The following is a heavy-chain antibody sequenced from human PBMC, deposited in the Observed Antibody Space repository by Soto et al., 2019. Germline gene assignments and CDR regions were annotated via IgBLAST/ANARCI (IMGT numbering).Heavy chain of an antibody. CDR3: ARANGDSEY. CDR2: IYYTGST. D-gene: IGHD1-1*01. Sequence: QVHLQESGPGLVKPSETLSLTCTVSGGSINNHYWSWIRQPTGKGLEWIGYIYYTGSTNYNPSLKSRVIMSVDTSKDQFSLNLTSLTAADTAIYYCARANGDSEYWGQGTLITVSS. CDR1: GGSINNHY. V-gene: IGHV4-59*11. J-gene: IGHJ4*02.